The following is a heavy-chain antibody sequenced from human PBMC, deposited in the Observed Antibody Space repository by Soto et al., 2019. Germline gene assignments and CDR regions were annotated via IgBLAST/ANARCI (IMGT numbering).Heavy chain of an antibody. V-gene: IGHV4-59*01. D-gene: IGHD5-12*01. CDR3: ARGGKMATNNWFDP. CDR2: IYYSGST. J-gene: IGHJ5*02. Sequence: TLSLTCTVSGGSISSYYWSWIRQPPGKGLEWIGYIYYSGSTNYNPSLKSRVTISVDTSKNQFSLKLSSVTAADTAVYYCARGGKMATNNWFDPWGQGTPVTVSS. CDR1: GGSISSYY.